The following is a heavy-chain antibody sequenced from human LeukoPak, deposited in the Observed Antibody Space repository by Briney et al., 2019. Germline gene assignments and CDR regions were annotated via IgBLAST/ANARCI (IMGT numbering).Heavy chain of an antibody. Sequence: ASVKVSCKASGYTFTSYYMHWVRQAPGKGLEWMGGFDPEDGETIYAQKFQGRVTMTEDTSTDTAYMELSSLRSEDTAVYYCATFRRQRHYYYYGMDVWGQGTTVTVSS. J-gene: IGHJ6*02. D-gene: IGHD6-25*01. CDR1: GYTFTSYY. V-gene: IGHV1-24*01. CDR2: FDPEDGET. CDR3: ATFRRQRHYYYYGMDV.